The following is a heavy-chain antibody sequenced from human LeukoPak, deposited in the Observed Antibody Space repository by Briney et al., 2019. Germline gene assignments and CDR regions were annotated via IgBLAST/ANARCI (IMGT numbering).Heavy chain of an antibody. V-gene: IGHV3-23*01. CDR3: AKECFQAVPGYLDS. CDR1: GFTFSNYA. D-gene: IGHD5-18*01. Sequence: PGGSLRLSCAAPGFTFSNYAMTWVRQGPGKGLEWVSGISGSGDTTYYADSEKGRFTTSRDNFRNTLYLQMNSLTVADTAVYFCAKECFQAVPGYLDSWGQGTLVTVSS. CDR2: ISGSGDTT. J-gene: IGHJ4*02.